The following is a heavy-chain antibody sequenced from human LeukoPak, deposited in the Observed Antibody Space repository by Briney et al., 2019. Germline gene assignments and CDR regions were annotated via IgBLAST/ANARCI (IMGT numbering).Heavy chain of an antibody. Sequence: KPGGPLILSCAASGFTFSSYRMNWVRQAPGKGLEWVSSISDSSSYIYHADSVKGRFTISRDNAKNSVYLQMNSLRAEDTATYYCTKGENGMDVWGQGTTVTVSS. CDR1: GFTFSSYR. CDR2: ISDSSSYI. J-gene: IGHJ6*02. CDR3: TKGENGMDV. V-gene: IGHV3-21*01. D-gene: IGHD1-26*01.